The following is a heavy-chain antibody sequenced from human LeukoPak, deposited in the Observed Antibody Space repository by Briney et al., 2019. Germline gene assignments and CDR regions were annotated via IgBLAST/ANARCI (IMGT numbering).Heavy chain of an antibody. J-gene: IGHJ5*02. D-gene: IGHD2-2*01. CDR1: GFTFSSYA. V-gene: IGHV3-23*01. CDR2: ISGSGGST. CDR3: ARDRRYCSSTSCYIADNWFDP. Sequence: GGSLRLSCAASGFTFSSYAMSWVRQAPGKGLEWVSAISGSGGSTYYADSVKGRFTISRDNAKNSLYLQMNSLRAEDTAVYYCARDRRYCSSTSCYIADNWFDPWGQGTLVTVSS.